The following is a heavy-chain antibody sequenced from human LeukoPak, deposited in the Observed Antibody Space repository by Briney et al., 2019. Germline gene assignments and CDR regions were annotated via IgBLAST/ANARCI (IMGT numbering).Heavy chain of an antibody. CDR3: ATVGVGYYYMDV. J-gene: IGHJ6*03. V-gene: IGHV4-59*08. CDR2: IYYSGST. CDR1: GGSISSYY. Sequence: SETLSLTCTVSGGSISSYYWSWIRQPPGKGLEWIGFIYYSGSTYYNPSLKSRVTISVDTSKNQFSLKLSSVTAADTAVYYCATVGVGYYYMDVWGKGTTVTVSS. D-gene: IGHD3-16*01.